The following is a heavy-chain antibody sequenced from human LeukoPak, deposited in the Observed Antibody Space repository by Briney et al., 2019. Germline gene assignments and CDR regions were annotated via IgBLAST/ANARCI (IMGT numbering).Heavy chain of an antibody. V-gene: IGHV3-7*01. CDR1: GFTFSSYA. CDR2: IKQDGSEK. Sequence: GGSLRLSCAASGFTFSSYAMSWVRQAPGKGLEWVANIKQDGSEKYYVDSVKGRFTISRDNAKNSLNLQMNSLRAEDTAVYYCARDTTDSPLDYWGQGTLVTVSS. D-gene: IGHD1-1*01. CDR3: ARDTTDSPLDY. J-gene: IGHJ4*02.